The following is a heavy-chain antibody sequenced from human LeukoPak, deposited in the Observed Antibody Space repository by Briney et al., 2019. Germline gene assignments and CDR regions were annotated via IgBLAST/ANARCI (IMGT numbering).Heavy chain of an antibody. CDR3: IRTLIVATSPYMDV. J-gene: IGHJ6*03. D-gene: IGHD5-12*01. CDR1: GFTLSSYA. V-gene: IGHV3-74*01. CDR2: VNSDGTGT. Sequence: PGGSLRLSCAASGFTLSSYAMSWVRQAPGKGLVWVSRVNSDGTGTTYADSVEGRFTISRDNAKNTVYLQMNSLRAEDTAIYYCIRTLIVATSPYMDVWGKGTTVTVSS.